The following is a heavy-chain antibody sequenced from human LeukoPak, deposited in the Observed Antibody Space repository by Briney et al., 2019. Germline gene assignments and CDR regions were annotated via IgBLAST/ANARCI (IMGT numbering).Heavy chain of an antibody. CDR3: ARGVYSSGWYEYDY. CDR2: INHSGST. D-gene: IGHD6-19*01. J-gene: IGHJ4*02. Sequence: SETLSLTCAVYGGSFSGYYWSWIRQPPGKGLEWIGEINHSGSTNYNPSLKSRVTISLDTPKNQFSLKLSSVTAADTAVYYCARGVYSSGWYEYDYWGQGTLVTVSS. V-gene: IGHV4-34*01. CDR1: GGSFSGYY.